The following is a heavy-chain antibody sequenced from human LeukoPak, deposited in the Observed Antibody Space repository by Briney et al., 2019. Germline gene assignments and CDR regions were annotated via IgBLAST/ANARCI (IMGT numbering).Heavy chain of an antibody. Sequence: SGTLSLTCAVSGDSISSSNWWSWVRQPPGKGLEWIGEIYHSGSTNYNPSLKSRVTMSINKSKNQFSLKLSSVTAADTAVYYCARENSAAAGIFYWGQGILVTVSS. CDR3: ARENSAAAGIFY. V-gene: IGHV4-4*02. D-gene: IGHD6-13*01. CDR2: IYHSGST. J-gene: IGHJ4*02. CDR1: GDSISSSNW.